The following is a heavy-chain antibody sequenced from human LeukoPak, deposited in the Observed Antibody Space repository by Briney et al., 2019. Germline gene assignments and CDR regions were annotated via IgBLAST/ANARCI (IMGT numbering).Heavy chain of an antibody. D-gene: IGHD5-24*01. V-gene: IGHV3-33*08. CDR3: ARAQRQVDY. Sequence: PGRSLRLSCAASGFTFSSSAMPWVRQAPGKGLEWVAVIWYDGSNKYYADSVKGRFTISRDNSKNTLYLQMNSLRAEDTAVYYCARAQRQVDYWGQGTLVTVSS. CDR1: GFTFSSSA. J-gene: IGHJ4*02. CDR2: IWYDGSNK.